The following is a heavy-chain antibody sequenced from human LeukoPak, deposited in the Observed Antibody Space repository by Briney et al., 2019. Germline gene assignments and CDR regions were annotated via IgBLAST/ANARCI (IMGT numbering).Heavy chain of an antibody. CDR3: ARGYYDSSGYYRLLSAGMDV. V-gene: IGHV3-33*01. CDR1: GFTFSSYG. J-gene: IGHJ6*02. Sequence: GGSLRLSCAASGFTFSSYGMHWVRQAPGKGLEWVAVIWYDGSNKYYSDSVKGRFTISRDNSKNTLSLQMISLRAEDTAVYYCARGYYDSSGYYRLLSAGMDVWGQGTTVTVS. D-gene: IGHD3-22*01. CDR2: IWYDGSNK.